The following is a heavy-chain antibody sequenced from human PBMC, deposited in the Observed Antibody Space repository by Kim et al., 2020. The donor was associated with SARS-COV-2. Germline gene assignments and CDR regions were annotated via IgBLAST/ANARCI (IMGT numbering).Heavy chain of an antibody. CDR1: GFTFSSYS. D-gene: IGHD5-12*01. CDR2: ISSSSSYI. Sequence: GGSLRLSCAASGFTFSSYSMNWVRQAPGKGLEWVSSISSSSSYIYYADSVKGRFTISRDNAKNSLYLQMNSLRAEDTAVYYCAGRAVEIVAPYGMDVWGQGTTVTVSS. J-gene: IGHJ6*02. CDR3: AGRAVEIVAPYGMDV. V-gene: IGHV3-21*04.